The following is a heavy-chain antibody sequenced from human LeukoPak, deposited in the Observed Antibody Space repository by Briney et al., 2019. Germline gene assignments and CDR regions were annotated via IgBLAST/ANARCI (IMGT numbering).Heavy chain of an antibody. D-gene: IGHD2-2*01. CDR3: ARDPGGYCSSTSCYPGYDAFDI. CDR1: GFTFSSYG. J-gene: IGHJ3*02. V-gene: IGHV3-30*03. CDR2: ISYDGSNK. Sequence: GGSLRLSCAASGFTFSSYGMHWVRQAPGKGLEWVAVISYDGSNKYYADSVKGRFTISRDNSKNTLYLQMNSLRAEDTAVYYCARDPGGYCSSTSCYPGYDAFDIWAKGQWSPSLQ.